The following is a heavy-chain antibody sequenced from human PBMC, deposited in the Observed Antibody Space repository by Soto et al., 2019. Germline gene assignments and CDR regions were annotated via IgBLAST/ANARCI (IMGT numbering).Heavy chain of an antibody. CDR1: GGSISSGDYY. D-gene: IGHD4-4*01. CDR2: IYYSGST. J-gene: IGHJ6*02. Sequence: SETLSLTCTVSGGSISSGDYYWSWIRQPPGKGLEWIGYIYYSGSTYYNPSLKSRVTISVDTSKNQFSLKLSSVTAADTAVYYCAREGVQYPLPYYYYYGMDVWGQGTTVTVSS. V-gene: IGHV4-30-4*01. CDR3: AREGVQYPLPYYYYYGMDV.